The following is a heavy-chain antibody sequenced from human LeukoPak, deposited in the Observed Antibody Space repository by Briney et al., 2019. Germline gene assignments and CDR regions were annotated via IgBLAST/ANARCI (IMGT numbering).Heavy chain of an antibody. CDR2: IHYSGRA. D-gene: IGHD3-16*01. CDR1: GGSISSSSYY. V-gene: IGHV4-61*01. CDR3: VRFGVNYDMDV. Sequence: SETLSLTCTVSGGSISSSSYYWTWVRQPPGKGLEWIGQIHYSGRADYNPSLKSRITMSVDTSRNQISLKLSSVTAADTAIYYCVRFGVNYDMDVWGQGTTVTVFS. J-gene: IGHJ6*02.